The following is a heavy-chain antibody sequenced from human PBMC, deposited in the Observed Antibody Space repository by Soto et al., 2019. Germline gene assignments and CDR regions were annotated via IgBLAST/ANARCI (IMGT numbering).Heavy chain of an antibody. V-gene: IGHV1-18*01. D-gene: IGHD6-19*01. Sequence: QVQLVQSGAEVKKPGASVKVSCKASGYTFTSYGISWVRQAPGQGLEWMGWISAYNGNTNYAQKLQGRVTMTTDTSTSTAYMERRSLRSDDTAVYYCARILSSGWYIDYYGMDVWGQGATVTVSS. CDR3: ARILSSGWYIDYYGMDV. CDR1: GYTFTSYG. J-gene: IGHJ6*02. CDR2: ISAYNGNT.